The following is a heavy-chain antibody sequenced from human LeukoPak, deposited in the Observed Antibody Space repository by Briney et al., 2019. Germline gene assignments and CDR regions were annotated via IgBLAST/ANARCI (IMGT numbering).Heavy chain of an antibody. Sequence: SETLSLTCTVSGGSISSRGHYWGWIRQPPGKRLEWIGSINYSGFTYYNPSLQGRTTIFVDTSKNLFSLKLTSVTAADTALYYCTRKNTYDPGDYWGQGTLVTVSS. CDR1: GGSISSRGHY. V-gene: IGHV4-39*01. D-gene: IGHD5-18*01. CDR2: INYSGFT. J-gene: IGHJ4*02. CDR3: TRKNTYDPGDY.